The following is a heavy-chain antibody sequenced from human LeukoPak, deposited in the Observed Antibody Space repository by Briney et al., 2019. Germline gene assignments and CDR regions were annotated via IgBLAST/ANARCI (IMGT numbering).Heavy chain of an antibody. CDR2: ISHDGTVQ. J-gene: IGHJ4*02. V-gene: IGHV3-30*18. Sequence: PGGSLRLSCAASGFTVSRNFMTWVRQAPGKGLEWVAVISHDGTVQHYADSVKGRFTISRGNSDNTLYLQMNSLRDEDTAMYYCAKEGTRMASSYFDYWGQGTLITVSS. CDR3: AKEGTRMASSYFDY. D-gene: IGHD2-8*01. CDR1: GFTVSRNF.